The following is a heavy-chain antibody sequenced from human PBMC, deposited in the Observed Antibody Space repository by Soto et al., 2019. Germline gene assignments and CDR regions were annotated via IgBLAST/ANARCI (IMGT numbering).Heavy chain of an antibody. V-gene: IGHV3-23*01. J-gene: IGHJ4*02. D-gene: IGHD3-10*01. CDR2: ISGSGGST. CDR1: GFTFSSYA. Sequence: PGGSLRLSCAASGFTFSSYAMSWVRQAPGKGLEWVSAISGSGGSTYYADSVKGRFTISRDNSKNTLYLQMNSLRAEDTAVYYCAKIVKGWFGELSPPTFDYWGQGTLVTVSS. CDR3: AKIVKGWFGELSPPTFDY.